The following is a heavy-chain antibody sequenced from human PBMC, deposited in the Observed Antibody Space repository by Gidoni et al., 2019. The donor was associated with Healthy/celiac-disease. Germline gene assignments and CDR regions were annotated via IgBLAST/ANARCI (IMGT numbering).Heavy chain of an antibody. J-gene: IGHJ4*02. CDR3: AREGAVAGDS. Sequence: QVQLVQSGAEVKKPRAAVKVSCQASGDTFTVYYMHWVRQAPGQGLEWMGWINPNSGGNNYAQQFQCRVTMPRDTSISTAYMELSRLRSDDTAVYYCAREGAVAGDSWGQGTLVTVSS. D-gene: IGHD6-19*01. CDR1: GDTFTVYY. CDR2: INPNSGGN. V-gene: IGHV1-2*02.